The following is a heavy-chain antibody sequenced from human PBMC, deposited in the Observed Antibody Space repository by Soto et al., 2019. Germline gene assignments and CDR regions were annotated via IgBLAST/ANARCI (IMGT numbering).Heavy chain of an antibody. CDR2: IYYSGNT. Sequence: SETLSLTCPVSGDSINMYYWSWIRQPPGKGLEWIGYIYYSGNTNYNPSLKSRVTISVDTSKNQFSLNLSSVTAADTAVYYCARGGGQLLRAEHLDSWCQGMWVTVSS. V-gene: IGHV4-59*01. CDR1: GDSINMYY. CDR3: ARGGGQLLRAEHLDS. D-gene: IGHD5-18*01. J-gene: IGHJ4*02.